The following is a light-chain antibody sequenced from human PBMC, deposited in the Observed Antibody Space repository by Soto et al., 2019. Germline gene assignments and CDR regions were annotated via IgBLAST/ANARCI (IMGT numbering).Light chain of an antibody. CDR2: GVS. CDR3: YSSRSSSTTFYV. CDR1: SSDIGGSNY. J-gene: IGLJ1*01. V-gene: IGLV2-14*03. Sequence: VLTQPASVSGSPGQSITISCAGTSSDIGGSNYVSWYQQHPGKAPKLMIYGVSNRPSGVSTRFSGSKSGNTASLTISGLQAEDEADYFCYSSRSSSTTFYVFGTGTKLTVL.